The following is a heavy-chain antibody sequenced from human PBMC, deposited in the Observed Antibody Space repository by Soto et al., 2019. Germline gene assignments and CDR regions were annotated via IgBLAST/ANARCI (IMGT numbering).Heavy chain of an antibody. Sequence: QAHLVQSGAEVKKPGASVQVSCKSSGYNFTRFGISWVRQAPGQGLEWMGWISTYNGNTNYAQRHQGRVTMTTDTSTNTAYMELRSLRSDDTAVYYCARLYIVGTTMSYGMDVWGQGTTVTVSS. CDR3: ARLYIVGTTMSYGMDV. CDR1: GYNFTRFG. D-gene: IGHD1-26*01. V-gene: IGHV1-18*01. CDR2: ISTYNGNT. J-gene: IGHJ6*02.